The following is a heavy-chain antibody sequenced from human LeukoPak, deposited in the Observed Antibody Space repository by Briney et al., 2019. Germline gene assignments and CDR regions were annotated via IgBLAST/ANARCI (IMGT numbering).Heavy chain of an antibody. J-gene: IGHJ4*02. CDR2: INHSGST. CDR3: ARDRAYYDFWSGPNYFDY. CDR1: GGSFSGYY. D-gene: IGHD3-3*01. Sequence: SETLSLTCAVYGGSFSGYYWSWIRQPPGKGLEWIGEINHSGSTNYNPSLKSRVTISVDTSKNQFSLKLSSVTAADTAVYCCARDRAYYDFWSGPNYFDYWGQGTLVTVSS. V-gene: IGHV4-34*01.